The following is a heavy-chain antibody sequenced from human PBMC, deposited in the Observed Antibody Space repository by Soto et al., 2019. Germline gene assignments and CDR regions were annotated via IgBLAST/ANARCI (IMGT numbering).Heavy chain of an antibody. CDR3: ATADSGHKFYY. CDR2: ISIYTGNT. Sequence: QVQLVQSGDELKKPGASVKVSCKPSGNTFPIYTIGWVRQAPGRGLEWMGWISIYTGNTNYGEKVQGRITMTTDRATNTVYMELRSLRSDDTAVYFCATADSGHKFYYWGQGTRVTVSS. J-gene: IGHJ4*02. V-gene: IGHV1-18*04. CDR1: GNTFPIYT. D-gene: IGHD5-12*01.